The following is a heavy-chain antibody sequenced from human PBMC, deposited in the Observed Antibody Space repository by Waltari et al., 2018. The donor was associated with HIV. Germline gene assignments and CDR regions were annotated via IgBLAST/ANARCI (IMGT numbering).Heavy chain of an antibody. J-gene: IGHJ3*02. CDR3: ARTSLLWFGELGDAFDI. V-gene: IGHV4-39*01. Sequence: QLQLQESGPGLVKPSETLSLTCTVSGGSISSSSYYWGWIRQPPGKGLEWIGSIYYRGSAYYNPSLKSRVTISVATSKNQFSLKLSSVTAADTAVYYCARTSLLWFGELGDAFDIWGQGTMVTVSS. D-gene: IGHD3-10*01. CDR1: GGSISSSSYY. CDR2: IYYRGSA.